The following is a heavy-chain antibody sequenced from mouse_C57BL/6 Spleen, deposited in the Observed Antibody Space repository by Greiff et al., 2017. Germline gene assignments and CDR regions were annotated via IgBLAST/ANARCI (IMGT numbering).Heavy chain of an antibody. J-gene: IGHJ4*01. D-gene: IGHD3-2*02. CDR2: IDPDSGGT. V-gene: IGHV1-55*01. CDR1: GYTFTSYC. CDR3: ARMRSSAYDMDY. Sequence: VQLQESGAELVKPGASVKMSCKASGYTFTSYCMTWVKQRPGQGLEWIGGIDPDSGGTNYNAKFKGKATLTVDPSSNTAYMQLSSLTSEDSAVYYCARMRSSAYDMDYWGQGTSVTVSS.